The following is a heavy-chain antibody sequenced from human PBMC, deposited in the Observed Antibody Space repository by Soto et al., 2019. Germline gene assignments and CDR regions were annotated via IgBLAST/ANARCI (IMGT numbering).Heavy chain of an antibody. CDR3: ARNAITRISNYYYYYGMDV. J-gene: IGHJ6*02. D-gene: IGHD3-10*01. V-gene: IGHV1-69*06. CDR2: IIPIFGTA. Sequence: PSVNVSCKASGGTFSSYAISWVRQAPGQGLEWMGGIIPIFGTANYAQKFQGRVTITADKSTSTAYMELSSLRSEDTAVYYCARNAITRISNYYYYYGMDVWGQGTTVTVSS. CDR1: GGTFSSYA.